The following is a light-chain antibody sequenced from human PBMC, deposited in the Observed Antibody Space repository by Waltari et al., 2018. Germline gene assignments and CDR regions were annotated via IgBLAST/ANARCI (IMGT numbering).Light chain of an antibody. CDR2: QDN. V-gene: IGLV3-1*01. J-gene: IGLJ2*01. Sequence: SYELTQPPSVSVSPGQTASITCSGDKLGDKYACWYQQKPGQSPVLVIYQDNKRPSGSPERFSGSNSGNTSTLTISGTQPMDEADYYCQTWDSGTVLFGGGTELTVL. CDR3: QTWDSGTVL. CDR1: KLGDKY.